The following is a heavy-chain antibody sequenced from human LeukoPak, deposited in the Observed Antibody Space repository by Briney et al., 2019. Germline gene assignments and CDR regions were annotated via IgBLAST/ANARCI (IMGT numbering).Heavy chain of an antibody. D-gene: IGHD6-13*01. V-gene: IGHV4-30-2*01. J-gene: IGHJ4*02. CDR2: IYHSGST. CDR1: GGSISGGGYS. CDR3: ARDLAAAGSV. Sequence: SQTLSLTCAVSGGSISGGGYSWSWIRQPPGKGLEWIGYIYHSGSTYYNPSLKSRVTISVDRSKNQFSLKLSSVTAADTAVYYCARDLAAAGSVWGQGTLVTVSS.